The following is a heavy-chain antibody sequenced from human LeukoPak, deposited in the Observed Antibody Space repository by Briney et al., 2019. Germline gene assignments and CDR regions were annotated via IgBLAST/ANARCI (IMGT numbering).Heavy chain of an antibody. V-gene: IGHV5-51*01. J-gene: IGHJ4*02. Sequence: GESLKIFCKGSGYSFNSYWIGWGPQVPGKGLEGVGIIYPGDSDTRYSPSFQGQVTISADKPISTAYLQWSGLKASDTARYYCARSGYYYDSSGYYQYDYWGQGSLVSVSS. D-gene: IGHD3-22*01. CDR1: GYSFNSYW. CDR3: ARSGYYYDSSGYYQYDY. CDR2: IYPGDSDT.